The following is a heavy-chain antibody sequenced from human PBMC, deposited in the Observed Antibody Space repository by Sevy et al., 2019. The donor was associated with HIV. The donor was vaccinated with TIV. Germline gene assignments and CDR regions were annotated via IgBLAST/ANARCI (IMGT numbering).Heavy chain of an antibody. J-gene: IGHJ6*03. Sequence: GGSLRLSCAASGFTFSSYAMSWVRQAPGKGLEWVSTISGSGGDTYYADSVKGRFTISRDNSRNTLYLQMNSLRADDTALYYCAKGLGELLGYYYYYMDVWGKGTTVTVSS. CDR1: GFTFSSYA. CDR2: ISGSGGDT. CDR3: AKGLGELLGYYYYYMDV. V-gene: IGHV3-23*01. D-gene: IGHD3-10*01.